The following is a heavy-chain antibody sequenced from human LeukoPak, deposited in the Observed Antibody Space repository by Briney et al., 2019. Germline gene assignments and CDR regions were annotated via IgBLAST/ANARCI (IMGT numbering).Heavy chain of an antibody. CDR1: GFTFDDYA. CDR3: AKGSDFWSGYFDY. V-gene: IGHV3-9*03. J-gene: IGHJ4*02. CDR2: ISWNSGSI. Sequence: AGGSLRLSCAASGFTFDDYAMHWVRQAPGKGLEWVSGISWNSGSIDYADSVKGRFTISRDNAKNSLYLQMNSLRAEDMALYYCAKGSDFWSGYFDYWGQGTLVTVSS. D-gene: IGHD3-3*01.